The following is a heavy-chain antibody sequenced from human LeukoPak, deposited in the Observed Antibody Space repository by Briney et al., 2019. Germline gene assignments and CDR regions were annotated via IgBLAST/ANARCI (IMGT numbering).Heavy chain of an antibody. CDR3: ARHPYITAGAFDI. V-gene: IGHV4-59*08. CDR1: GGSISTYY. Sequence: SETLSLTCTVSGGSISTYYWSWIRQPPGKGLEWIGYIYYSGSTNYNPSLKSRLTISVDTSKNQFSLKLSSVTAADTAVYYCARHPYITAGAFDIWGQGTMITVSS. J-gene: IGHJ3*02. D-gene: IGHD3-10*01. CDR2: IYYSGST.